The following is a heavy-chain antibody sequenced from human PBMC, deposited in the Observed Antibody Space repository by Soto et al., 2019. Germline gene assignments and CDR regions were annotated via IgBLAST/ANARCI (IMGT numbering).Heavy chain of an antibody. Sequence: SVKVSCKASGGTFSSYAISWVRQAPGQGLEWMGGIIPIFGTANYAQKFQGRVTITADESTSTAYMELSSLRSEDTAVYYCARLGRYYYYGMDVWGQGTTVTVSS. CDR1: GGTFSSYA. CDR2: IIPIFGTA. V-gene: IGHV1-69*13. CDR3: ARLGRYYYYGMDV. J-gene: IGHJ6*02. D-gene: IGHD3-16*01.